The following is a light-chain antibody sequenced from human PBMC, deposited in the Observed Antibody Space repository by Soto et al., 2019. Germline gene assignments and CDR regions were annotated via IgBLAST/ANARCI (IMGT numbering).Light chain of an antibody. CDR2: DAS. J-gene: IGKJ1*01. V-gene: IGKV1-5*01. CDR1: QSVNSW. Sequence: DIQMTQSPSTLSASVGDRVTITCRASQSVNSWLAWYQQKPGKAPKLLIYDASSLEGGVPSRFSGSGSGTEFTLTVSILQPDDFATYYCQQYNTYSRTFGQGTKVDIK. CDR3: QQYNTYSRT.